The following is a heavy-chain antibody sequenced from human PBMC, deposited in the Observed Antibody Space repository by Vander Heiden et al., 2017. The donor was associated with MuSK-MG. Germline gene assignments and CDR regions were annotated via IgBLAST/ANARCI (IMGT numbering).Heavy chain of an antibody. CDR3: AGGLEKYNWNYQYYYYYMDV. D-gene: IGHD1-7*01. V-gene: IGHV1-18*01. Sequence: WMGWISAYNGNTNYAQKLQGRVTMTTDTSTSTAYMELRSLRSDDTAVYYCAGGLEKYNWNYQYYYYYMDVWGKGTTVTVSS. CDR2: ISAYNGNT. J-gene: IGHJ6*03.